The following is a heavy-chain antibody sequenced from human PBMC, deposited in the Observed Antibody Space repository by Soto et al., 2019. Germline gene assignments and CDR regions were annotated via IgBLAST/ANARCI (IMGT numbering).Heavy chain of an antibody. V-gene: IGHV4-59*01. Sequence: SETLSLTCTVSGGSISSYYWSWIRQPPGKGLEWIGYIYYSGSTNYNPSLKSRVTISVDTSKNQFSLKLSSVTAADTAVYYCVRGRRNWNYYYMDVWGKGTTVTVSS. D-gene: IGHD1-20*01. CDR2: IYYSGST. CDR3: VRGRRNWNYYYMDV. CDR1: GGSISSYY. J-gene: IGHJ6*03.